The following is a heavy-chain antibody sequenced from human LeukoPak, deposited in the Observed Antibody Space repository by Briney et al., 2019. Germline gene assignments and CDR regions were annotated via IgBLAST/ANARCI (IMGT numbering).Heavy chain of an antibody. CDR2: FDPEDGET. CDR3: ATDLSVGGYLWFDP. CDR1: GYTLTELS. V-gene: IGHV1-24*01. D-gene: IGHD5-12*01. Sequence: ASVKVSCKVSGYTLTELSMHWVRQAPGKGLEWMGGFDPEDGETIYAQKFQGRVTMTEDTSTDTAYMELSSLRSEDTAVYYCATDLSVGGYLWFDPWGQGTLVTVSS. J-gene: IGHJ5*02.